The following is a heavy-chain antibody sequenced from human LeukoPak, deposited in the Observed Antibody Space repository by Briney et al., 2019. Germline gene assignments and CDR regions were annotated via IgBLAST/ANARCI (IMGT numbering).Heavy chain of an antibody. J-gene: IGHJ4*02. CDR3: AREESVVTWTGNFDY. Sequence: ASVKVSCKPSGYTFTTYYIHWVRQAPGQGLEWMGCISPNTGGTNYAQNFQGRVTMTRDTSINTAYMELSSLRSEDTAVYYCAREESVVTWTGNFDYWGQGTLVTVSS. CDR1: GYTFTTYY. D-gene: IGHD3/OR15-3a*01. CDR2: ISPNTGGT. V-gene: IGHV1-2*02.